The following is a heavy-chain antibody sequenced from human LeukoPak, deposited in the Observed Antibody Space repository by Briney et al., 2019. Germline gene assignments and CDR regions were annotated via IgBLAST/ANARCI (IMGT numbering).Heavy chain of an antibody. CDR2: IYSDGST. J-gene: IGHJ4*02. CDR1: GFIVSSNY. CDR3: AKDRVLDYYDISEMDY. V-gene: IGHV3-53*01. Sequence: GGSLRLSCAASGFIVSSNYMSWVRQAPGKGLEWVSVIYSDGSTYYADSVKGRFTISRDNSKNIVSLQMNSLSAEDTAIYYCAKDRVLDYYDISEMDYWGQGTLVTVSS. D-gene: IGHD3-22*01.